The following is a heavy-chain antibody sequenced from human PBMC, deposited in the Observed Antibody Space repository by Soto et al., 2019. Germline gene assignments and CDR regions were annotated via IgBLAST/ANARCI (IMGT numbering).Heavy chain of an antibody. Sequence: VGSLRLSCASSVFTFSSYAIHWVRHSPGKWLEWVAVISYDGSNKYYVDSVKGRFIISRDSAKRTVYLQINGLRLDDTAVYSCARGSSYDILSGNYGMEILGPGTTVNVSS. CDR1: VFTFSSYA. J-gene: IGHJ6*01. CDR3: ARGSSYDILSGNYGMEI. D-gene: IGHD3-9*01. V-gene: IGHV3-30*04. CDR2: ISYDGSNK.